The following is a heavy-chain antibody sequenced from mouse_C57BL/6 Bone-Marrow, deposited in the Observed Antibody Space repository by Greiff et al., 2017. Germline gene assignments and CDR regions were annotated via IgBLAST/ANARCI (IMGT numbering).Heavy chain of an antibody. CDR2: IDPSDSYT. V-gene: IGHV1-69*01. D-gene: IGHD1-1*01. J-gene: IGHJ4*01. CDR3: AREGFITTMDY. Sequence: QVQLQQPGAELVMPGASVKLSCKASGYTFTSYWMHWVKQRPGQGLEWIGEIDPSDSYTNYNQKFKVKSTLTVDKSSSTAYMQLSSLTSEDSAVYYCAREGFITTMDYWGQGTSVTVSS. CDR1: GYTFTSYW.